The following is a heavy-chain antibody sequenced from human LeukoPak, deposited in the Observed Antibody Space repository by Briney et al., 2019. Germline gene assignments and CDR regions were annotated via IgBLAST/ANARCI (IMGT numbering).Heavy chain of an antibody. CDR2: INSDGSTT. Sequence: GGSLRLSCAASGFTFSSYWMHWVRQAPGKGLVWVSRINSDGSTTSSADSVKGRFTISRDNAKNSLYLQMNSLRAEDTALYYCARDAAAVYSIYDYWGQGTLVTVSS. CDR3: ARDAAAVYSIYDY. CDR1: GFTFSSYW. D-gene: IGHD2-15*01. J-gene: IGHJ4*02. V-gene: IGHV3-74*01.